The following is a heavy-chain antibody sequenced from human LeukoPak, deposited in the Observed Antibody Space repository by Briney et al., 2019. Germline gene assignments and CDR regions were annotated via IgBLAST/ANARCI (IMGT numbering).Heavy chain of an antibody. J-gene: IGHJ4*02. CDR1: GFTFSRYA. Sequence: PGRSLRLSCAASGFTFSRYAMHWVRQAPGKGLEWVALMSYDGSDKYYADSVKGRFTISRDNSKNTLYLQMSSLRAVVTAVYYCARVGVTYRDPYFDYWGQGTLVTVSS. CDR3: ARVGVTYRDPYFDY. CDR2: MSYDGSDK. V-gene: IGHV3-30-3*01. D-gene: IGHD2-21*02.